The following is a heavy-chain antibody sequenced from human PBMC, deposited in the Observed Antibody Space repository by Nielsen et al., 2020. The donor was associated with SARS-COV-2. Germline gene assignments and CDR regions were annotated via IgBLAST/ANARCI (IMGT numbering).Heavy chain of an antibody. V-gene: IGHV3-23*01. Sequence: GSLRLSCPASGFTFGNSAMSWVRQTSGKGLEWVSSISGSGDRTDYADSVKGRVIISRDNSKNTLHLQMNSLRAEDTALYFCAKDFHGSVADFFGNWGQGTLVTVSS. CDR2: ISGSGDRT. CDR3: AKDFHGSVADFFGN. D-gene: IGHD2-2*03. J-gene: IGHJ4*02. CDR1: GFTFGNSA.